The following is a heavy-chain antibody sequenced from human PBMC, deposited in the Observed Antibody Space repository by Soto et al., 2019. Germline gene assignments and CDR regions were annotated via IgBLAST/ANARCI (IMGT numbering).Heavy chain of an antibody. D-gene: IGHD2-2*01. CDR1: GYSFTSYW. Sequence: GESLKISCKGSGYSFTSYWISWVRQMPGKGLEWMGRIDPSDSYTNYSPSFQGHVTISADKSISTAYLQWSSLKASDTTMYYCARQDIVVVPAAQTYYYYGMDVWGQGTTVTVSS. V-gene: IGHV5-10-1*01. CDR2: IDPSDSYT. CDR3: ARQDIVVVPAAQTYYYYGMDV. J-gene: IGHJ6*02.